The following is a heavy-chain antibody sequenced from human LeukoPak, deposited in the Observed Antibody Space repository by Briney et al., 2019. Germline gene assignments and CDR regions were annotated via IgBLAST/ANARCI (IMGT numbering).Heavy chain of an antibody. V-gene: IGHV3-66*03. Sequence: GGSLRLSCAASGFTVSSKFMSWVRQAPGKGLEWVSTLYSNGNTYYADSVKGRFTISRDNSKNTLSLQMNSLRAEDTAVYYCARDSGSHDYGDYYFDYWGQGTLVTVSS. CDR1: GFTVSSKF. J-gene: IGHJ4*02. CDR2: LYSNGNT. CDR3: ARDSGSHDYGDYYFDY. D-gene: IGHD4-17*01.